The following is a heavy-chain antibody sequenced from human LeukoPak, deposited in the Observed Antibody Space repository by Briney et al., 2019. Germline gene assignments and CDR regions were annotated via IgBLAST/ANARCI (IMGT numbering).Heavy chain of an antibody. CDR3: ATGASGWYDY. Sequence: SETLSLTCAVYGESFSGYYWSWIRQPPGKGLEWIGEINHSGSTKYNPSLKSRVTISVDPSKNQFSLKLLSVTAADTAVYHCATGASGWYDYWGQGTLVTVSS. D-gene: IGHD6-19*01. CDR1: GESFSGYY. V-gene: IGHV4-34*01. J-gene: IGHJ4*02. CDR2: INHSGST.